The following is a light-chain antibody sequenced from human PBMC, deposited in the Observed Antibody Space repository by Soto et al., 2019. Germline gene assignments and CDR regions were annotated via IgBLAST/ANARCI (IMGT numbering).Light chain of an antibody. CDR2: GAS. CDR1: RGVRSSY. Sequence: EIVLTQSPGTLSLSPGERATLPCRASRGVRSSYLAWYRQKPGQAPRLLIYGASSRATGIPDRFSGSGSGTDFTLTISRLEPEDFAVYYCQQFDSSPPGYTFGQGTKLEIK. CDR3: QQFDSSPPGYT. J-gene: IGKJ2*01. V-gene: IGKV3-20*01.